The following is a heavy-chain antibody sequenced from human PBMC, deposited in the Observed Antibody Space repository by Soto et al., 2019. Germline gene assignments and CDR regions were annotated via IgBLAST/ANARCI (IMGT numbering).Heavy chain of an antibody. CDR1: GFTFDDYA. D-gene: IGHD6-6*01. CDR3: AKDAARRIAAYDWYFDL. J-gene: IGHJ2*01. Sequence: EVQLVESGGGLVQPGRSLRLSCAASGFTFDDYAMHWVRQALGKGLEWVSGISWNSGSIGYADSVKGRFTISRDNAKNSLYLRMNSLRAEDTALYYCAKDAARRIAAYDWYFDLWGRGTLVTVSS. CDR2: ISWNSGSI. V-gene: IGHV3-9*01.